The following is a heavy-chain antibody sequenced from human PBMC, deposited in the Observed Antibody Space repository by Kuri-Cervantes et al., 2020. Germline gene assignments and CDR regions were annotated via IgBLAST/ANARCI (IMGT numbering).Heavy chain of an antibody. CDR2: TYGSGST. Sequence: GSLRLSCAVSGYSISSGFYWGWIRQPPGKGLEWIGSTYGSGSTSYNASLQSRITISVDTSKSQFSLKLNSVTAADTAIYYCVRVASNLVPAAAFDYWGQGTLVTVSS. J-gene: IGHJ4*02. V-gene: IGHV4-38-2*01. CDR1: GYSISSGFY. D-gene: IGHD2-2*01. CDR3: VRVASNLVPAAAFDY.